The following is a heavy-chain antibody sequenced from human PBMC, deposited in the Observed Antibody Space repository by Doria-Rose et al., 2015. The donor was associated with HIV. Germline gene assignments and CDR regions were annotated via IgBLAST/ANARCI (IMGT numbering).Heavy chain of an antibody. CDR1: GVSLSSPGMG. CDR2: IVSDDER. D-gene: IGHD6-13*01. V-gene: IGHV2-26*01. J-gene: IGHJ4*02. CDR3: ARIKSSRWYHKYYFDF. Sequence: QVTLKESGPVLVKPTETLTLTCTVSGVSLSSPGMGVSWIRQPPGKALEWLAHIVSDDERYYKTSLKSRLTISRGTSKSQVVLTMTDMDPVDTATYYCARIKSSRWYHKYYFDFWGQGTLVTVSA.